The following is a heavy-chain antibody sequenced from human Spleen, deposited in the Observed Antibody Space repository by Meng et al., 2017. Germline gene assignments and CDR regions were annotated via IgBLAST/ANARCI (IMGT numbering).Heavy chain of an antibody. CDR1: GGSFSDYY. D-gene: IGHD4-11*01. CDR2: INHSGST. J-gene: IGHJ4*02. Sequence: QVQLPQWGAGLLKPSETRSLTCVVSGGSFSDYYWSWIRHPPGKGLEWIGEINHSGSTNYNPSLESRATISVDTSQNNLSLKLSSVTAADSAVYYCARGPTTMAHDFDYWGQGTLVTVSS. CDR3: ARGPTTMAHDFDY. V-gene: IGHV4-34*01.